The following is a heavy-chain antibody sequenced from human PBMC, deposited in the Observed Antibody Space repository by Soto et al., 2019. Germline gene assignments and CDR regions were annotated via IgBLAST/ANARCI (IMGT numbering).Heavy chain of an antibody. Sequence: SETLSLTCAVSGGSISSSNWWSWVRQPPGKGLEWIGEIYHSGSTNYNPSLKSRVTISVDKSKNQFSLKLSSVTAADTAVYYCARGEYYYGSGSTYYFDYWGQGTLVTVS. D-gene: IGHD3-10*01. CDR1: GGSISSSNW. J-gene: IGHJ4*02. CDR2: IYHSGST. V-gene: IGHV4-4*02. CDR3: ARGEYYYGSGSTYYFDY.